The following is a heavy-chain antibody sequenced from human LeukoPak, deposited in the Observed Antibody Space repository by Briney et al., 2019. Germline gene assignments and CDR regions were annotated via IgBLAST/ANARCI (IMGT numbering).Heavy chain of an antibody. CDR2: IYYSGST. CDR1: GGSISSSSYY. D-gene: IGHD5/OR15-5a*01. V-gene: IGHV4-39*01. Sequence: KTSETLSLTCTVSGGSISSSSYYWGWIRQSPGKGLGWIGSIYYSGSTYYNPSLKSRVTMSVDTSKNQFSLKLSSVTAADTAVYYCARLSGYSVYSWFDPWGQGTLVTVSS. J-gene: IGHJ5*02. CDR3: ARLSGYSVYSWFDP.